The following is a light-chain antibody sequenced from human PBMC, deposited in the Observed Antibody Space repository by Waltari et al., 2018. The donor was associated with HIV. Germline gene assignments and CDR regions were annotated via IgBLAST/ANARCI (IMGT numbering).Light chain of an antibody. CDR2: RRN. CDR1: SSNIGSNY. J-gene: IGLJ3*02. V-gene: IGLV1-47*01. Sequence: QSVLTQPPSASGTPGQRVAISCSGSSSNIGSNYVYWYQQLPGTAPKVLIYRRNQRPSGVPDRFSGSKSGTSASLAISALRSEDEADYYCATWDDSLSGPVFGGGTKLTVL. CDR3: ATWDDSLSGPV.